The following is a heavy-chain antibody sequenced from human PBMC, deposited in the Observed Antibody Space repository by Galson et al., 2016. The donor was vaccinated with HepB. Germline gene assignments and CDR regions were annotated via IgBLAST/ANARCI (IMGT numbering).Heavy chain of an antibody. J-gene: IGHJ4*02. CDR1: GFTFSSYA. V-gene: IGHV3-33*08. CDR2: IWFDGGNT. D-gene: IGHD3-10*01. CDR3: ARDFGGWFGLAFDY. Sequence: SLRLSCAASGFTFSSYAMHWVRQAPGKGLEWVAVIWFDGGNTYYADSVKGRFTISRDNSKNTVDLQMNSLRADDTAMYSCARDFGGWFGLAFDYWGQGTLVTVSS.